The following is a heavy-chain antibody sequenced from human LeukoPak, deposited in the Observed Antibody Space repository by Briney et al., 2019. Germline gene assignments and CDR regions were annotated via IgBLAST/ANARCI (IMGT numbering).Heavy chain of an antibody. J-gene: IGHJ4*02. CDR1: GGSISSYY. CDR3: ARTAVSSSWYYFDY. Sequence: PSETLSLTCTVSGGSISSYYWSWIRQPAGKGLEWIGRIYTSGSTNYNPSLKSRVTMSVDTSKTQFSLKLSSVTAADTAVYYCARTAVSSSWYYFDYWGQGTLVTVPS. V-gene: IGHV4-4*07. CDR2: IYTSGST. D-gene: IGHD6-13*01.